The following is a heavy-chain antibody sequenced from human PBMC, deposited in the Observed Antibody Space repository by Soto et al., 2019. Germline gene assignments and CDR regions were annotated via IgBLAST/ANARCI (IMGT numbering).Heavy chain of an antibody. CDR1: GFSVSSYY. V-gene: IGHV3-66*01. CDR3: ARDRRDGDTI. CDR2: IYRGGDI. Sequence: EVQVVESGGGLVQPGGSLRLSCAASGFSVSSYYMSWFRQAPGKGLEWVSVIYRGGDIYYADSVQGRFTTSRDISRNSLDLQMTGLRVEVPAFYYCARDRRDGDTIWGQGAVVTVSS. D-gene: IGHD3-3*01. J-gene: IGHJ4*02.